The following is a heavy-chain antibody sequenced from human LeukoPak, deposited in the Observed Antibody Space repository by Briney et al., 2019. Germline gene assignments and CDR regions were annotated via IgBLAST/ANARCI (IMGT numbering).Heavy chain of an antibody. CDR2: ISSSSTI. D-gene: IGHD4-17*01. CDR1: GFTFSSYS. Sequence: GGSLRLSCAASGFTFSSYSMNWVRQAPGKGLEWVSYISSSSTIYYANSVKGRFTMSRDNAKNSLYLQMNSLRDEDTAVYYCARDQYGAYAIDHWGQGTLVTVSS. CDR3: ARDQYGAYAIDH. V-gene: IGHV3-48*02. J-gene: IGHJ4*02.